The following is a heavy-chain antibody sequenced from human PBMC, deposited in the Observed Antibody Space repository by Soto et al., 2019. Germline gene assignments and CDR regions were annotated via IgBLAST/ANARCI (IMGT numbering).Heavy chain of an antibody. Sequence: PXGSLRLSCAASGFTFSSYSVHGVRQAPGKGLEWVAVISYDGSNKYYADSVKGRFTISRDNSKNTLYLQMNSLRAEDTAVYYCARVPYYDFWSGYYPGQAYYYYGMDVWGQGTTVTVSS. CDR3: ARVPYYDFWSGYYPGQAYYYYGMDV. CDR2: ISYDGSNK. D-gene: IGHD3-3*01. V-gene: IGHV3-30-3*01. CDR1: GFTFSSYS. J-gene: IGHJ6*02.